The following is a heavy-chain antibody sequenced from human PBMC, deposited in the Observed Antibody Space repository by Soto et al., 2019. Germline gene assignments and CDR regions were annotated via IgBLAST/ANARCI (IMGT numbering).Heavy chain of an antibody. V-gene: IGHV4-39*01. CDR1: GGSVSSSSYC. CDR3: GRLEGLATISYYFDY. J-gene: IGHJ4*02. D-gene: IGHD3-9*01. CDR2: VYYSGST. Sequence: PSETLSLTCTVSGGSVSSSSYCWGWVRQPPGKGLEWIGSVYYSGSTYYNPSPESRVTISVDKSKNQFSLKLMSLSAADTAVYYCGRLEGLATISYYFDYWGQGALVTVSS.